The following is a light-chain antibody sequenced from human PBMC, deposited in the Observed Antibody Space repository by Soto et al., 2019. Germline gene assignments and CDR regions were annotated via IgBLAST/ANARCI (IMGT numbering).Light chain of an antibody. Sequence: DIVMTQSPDSLAVSLGERATINCKSSQSVLYSSNNKNYLAWYQQKPGQPPKLLIYWASTRESGVPDRFSGSGSGTDFTLNISSLQAEDVAVYYCQQYYSTPPTFGQGTKVE. CDR1: QSVLYSSNNKNY. CDR2: WAS. CDR3: QQYYSTPPT. J-gene: IGKJ1*01. V-gene: IGKV4-1*01.